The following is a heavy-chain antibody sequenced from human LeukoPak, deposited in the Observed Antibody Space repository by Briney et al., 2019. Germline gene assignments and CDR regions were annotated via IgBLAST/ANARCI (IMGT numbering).Heavy chain of an antibody. J-gene: IGHJ6*03. D-gene: IGHD4-23*01. CDR3: VRRFGDYGGVYYYMDV. V-gene: IGHV3-33*01. CDR2: IWYDGSNK. Sequence: GGSLRLSCAASGFTFSSYGMHWVRQAPGKGLEWVAVIWYDGSNKYYADSVKGRFTISRDNSKNTLYLQMNSLRAEDTAVYYCVRRFGDYGGVYYYMDVWGKGTTVTVSS. CDR1: GFTFSSYG.